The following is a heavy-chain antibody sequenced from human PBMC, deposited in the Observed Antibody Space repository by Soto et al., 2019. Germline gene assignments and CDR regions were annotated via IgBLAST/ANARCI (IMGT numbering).Heavy chain of an antibody. D-gene: IGHD3-10*01. V-gene: IGHV4-38-2*01. CDR1: GYSISRGYY. CDR2: IHHNGNT. CDR3: ALHTFYFGRSLQYNNWFDP. Sequence: SETLSLTCVVSGYSISRGYYWGWIRQPPGKGLEWIGSIHHNGNTYYNPSLKSRVTLSVDTSKNQFSLKLSSVTAADTAVYYCALHTFYFGRSLQYNNWFDPWGQGTLVTVSS. J-gene: IGHJ5*02.